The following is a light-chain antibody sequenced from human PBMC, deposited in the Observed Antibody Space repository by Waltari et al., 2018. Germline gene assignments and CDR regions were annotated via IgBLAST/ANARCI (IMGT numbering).Light chain of an antibody. CDR2: DTS. Sequence: EIVLIQSPAILSFSPGERATPSCRASQSVGTHLAWYQQRPGQSPRLLIYDTSYRATGIPARFSGSGSETDFTLTISSLQPEDFAVYYCQQRRNWPLTFGGGTRVQI. CDR3: QQRRNWPLT. V-gene: IGKV3-11*01. CDR1: QSVGTH. J-gene: IGKJ4*01.